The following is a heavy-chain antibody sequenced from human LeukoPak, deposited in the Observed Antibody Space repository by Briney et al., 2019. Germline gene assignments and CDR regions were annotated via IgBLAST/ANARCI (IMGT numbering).Heavy chain of an antibody. Sequence: GGSLRLXCAASGFTFSSYAMSWVRQAPGKGLEWVSAISGSGGSTYYADSVKGRFTISRDNSKNTLYLQMNSLRAEDTAVYYCAKGSEYYDFWSGTYYFDYWGQGTLVTVSS. CDR1: GFTFSSYA. D-gene: IGHD3-3*01. CDR3: AKGSEYYDFWSGTYYFDY. CDR2: ISGSGGST. V-gene: IGHV3-23*01. J-gene: IGHJ4*02.